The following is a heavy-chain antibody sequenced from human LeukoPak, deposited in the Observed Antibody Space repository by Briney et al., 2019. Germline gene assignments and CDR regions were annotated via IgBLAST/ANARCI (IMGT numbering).Heavy chain of an antibody. CDR2: IYYSGIT. Sequence: SETLSLTCTVSGGSITSYYWSWIRQPPGKGPEWIGYIYYSGITNYNPSLKSRLTISMDTSKNQFSLNLSSVTAADTAVYYCARGVNWIDPWGQGTLVTVSS. D-gene: IGHD3-16*01. CDR3: ARGVNWIDP. V-gene: IGHV4-59*01. CDR1: GGSITSYY. J-gene: IGHJ5*02.